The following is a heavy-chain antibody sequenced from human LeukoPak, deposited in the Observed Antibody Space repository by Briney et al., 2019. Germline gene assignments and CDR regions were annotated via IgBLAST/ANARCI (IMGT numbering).Heavy chain of an antibody. D-gene: IGHD6-13*01. CDR2: FDPEDGET. J-gene: IGHJ4*02. CDR1: GYTLTELS. V-gene: IGHV1-24*01. Sequence: ASVEVSCKVSGYTLTELSMHWVRQAPGKGLEWMGGFDPEDGETIYAQKFQGRVTMTEDTSTDTAYMELSSLRSEDTAVYYCATSTASWYSSSWLRAWGQGTLVTVSS. CDR3: ATSTASWYSSSWLRA.